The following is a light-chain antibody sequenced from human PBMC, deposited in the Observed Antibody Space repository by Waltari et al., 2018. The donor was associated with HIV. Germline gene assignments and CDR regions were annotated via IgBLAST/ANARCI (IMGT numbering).Light chain of an antibody. CDR1: ENISSGH. Sequence: EIVLTQSPGTLSLSPGERATLSCRASENISSGHLAWYQQKPGQGPRLLIYGASNRATGMPDRFSGSGSGTDFTLIISRLETEDSAVFYCQDYGNSLFTFGPGTKVEIK. CDR3: QDYGNSLFT. J-gene: IGKJ3*01. CDR2: GAS. V-gene: IGKV3-20*01.